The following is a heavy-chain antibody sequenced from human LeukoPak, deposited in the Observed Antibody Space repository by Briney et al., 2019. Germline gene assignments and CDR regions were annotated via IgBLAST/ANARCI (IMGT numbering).Heavy chain of an antibody. J-gene: IGHJ3*02. CDR2: INSNGSST. CDR1: GFTFSGYW. V-gene: IGHV3-74*01. Sequence: PWGSLRLSCAASGFTFSGYWMHWVRQAPGKGLVWVSRINSNGSSTSYADSVKGRFTISRDNPKNTLYLQMNSLRAEDTAVYYCARGGRYSNAAFDIWGQGTMVTVSS. CDR3: ARGGRYSNAAFDI. D-gene: IGHD5-18*01.